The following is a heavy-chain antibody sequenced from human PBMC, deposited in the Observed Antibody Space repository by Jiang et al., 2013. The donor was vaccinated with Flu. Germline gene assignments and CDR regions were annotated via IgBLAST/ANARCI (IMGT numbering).Heavy chain of an antibody. V-gene: IGHV4-59*01. J-gene: IGHJ5*02. CDR2: IYYSGST. Sequence: GLVKPSETLSLTRTVSGGSISSYYWSWIRQPPGKGLEWIGYIYYSGSTNYNPSLKSRVTISVDTSKNQFSLKLSSVTAADTAVYYCARESAAAGLYNWFDPWGQGTLVTVSS. CDR3: ARESAAAGLYNWFDP. CDR1: GGSISSYY. D-gene: IGHD6-13*01.